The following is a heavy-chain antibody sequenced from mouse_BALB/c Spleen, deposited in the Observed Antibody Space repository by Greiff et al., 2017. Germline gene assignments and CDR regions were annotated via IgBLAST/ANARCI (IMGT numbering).Heavy chain of an antibody. J-gene: IGHJ2*01. Sequence: EVMLVESGGGLVKPGGSLKLSCAASGFTFSSYTMSWVRQTPEKRLEWVATISSGGSYTYYPDSVKGRFTISRDNAKNTLYLQMSSLKSEDTAMYYCTREGGDHGYAYFDYWGQGTTLTVSS. CDR2: ISSGGSYT. V-gene: IGHV5-6-4*01. CDR1: GFTFSSYT. CDR3: TREGGDHGYAYFDY. D-gene: IGHD2-2*01.